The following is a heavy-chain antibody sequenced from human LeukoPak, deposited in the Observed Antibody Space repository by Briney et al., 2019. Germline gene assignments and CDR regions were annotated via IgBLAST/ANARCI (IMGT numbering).Heavy chain of an antibody. D-gene: IGHD2-2*01. CDR1: GFTFDDYA. CDR3: AKARYCSSTSCTRSFDY. CDR2: ISWNSGSI. Sequence: GSSLRLSCAASGFTFDDYAMHWVRQAPGKGLEWASGISWNSGSIGYADSVKGRFTISGDNAKNSLYLQMNSLRAEDTALYYCAKARYCSSTSCTRSFDYWGQGTLVTVSS. J-gene: IGHJ4*02. V-gene: IGHV3-9*01.